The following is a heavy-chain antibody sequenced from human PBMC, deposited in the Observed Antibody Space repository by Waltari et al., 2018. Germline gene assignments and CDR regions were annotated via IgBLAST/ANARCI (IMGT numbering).Heavy chain of an antibody. V-gene: IGHV3-23*01. Sequence: EVQLLESGGGLVQPGGSLRLSCAASGFTFSSSALSWVRQAPGKGLEWVSAISGSVGSTDYADSGKGRFTISRDNSKNTLYLQMNSLRAEDTAVYYCANAPKGASMVRGGGYYYGMDVWGQGTTVTVSS. CDR3: ANAPKGASMVRGGGYYYGMDV. CDR2: ISGSVGST. D-gene: IGHD3-10*01. J-gene: IGHJ6*02. CDR1: GFTFSSSA.